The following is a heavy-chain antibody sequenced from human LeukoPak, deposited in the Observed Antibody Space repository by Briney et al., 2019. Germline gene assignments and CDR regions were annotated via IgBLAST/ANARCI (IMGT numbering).Heavy chain of an antibody. D-gene: IGHD3-3*01. CDR1: SGSISSSTSYY. Sequence: SETLSLTCTVSSGSISSSTSYYWGWMRQPPGKGLEWIGSIYYSGITYYNPSLKSRVTISVDTSKNQFSLKLSSVTAADTAVYYCARGESPRITIFGVVIPEEYYYYYMDVWGKGTTVTVSS. CDR3: ARGESPRITIFGVVIPEEYYYYYMDV. CDR2: IYYSGIT. J-gene: IGHJ6*03. V-gene: IGHV4-39*07.